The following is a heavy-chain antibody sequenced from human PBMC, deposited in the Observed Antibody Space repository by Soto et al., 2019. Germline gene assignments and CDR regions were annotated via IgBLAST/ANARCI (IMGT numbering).Heavy chain of an antibody. CDR1: GGSFGGYY. D-gene: IGHD3-9*01. J-gene: IGHJ4*02. V-gene: IGHV4-34*01. Sequence: PSETLSLTCAVYGGSFGGYYWSWIRQPPGKGLEWIGEINHSGSTNYNPSLKSRVTISVDTSKNQFSLKLSSVTAADTAVYYCARGQRYFDWLLWAFDYWGQGTLVTVSS. CDR2: INHSGST. CDR3: ARGQRYFDWLLWAFDY.